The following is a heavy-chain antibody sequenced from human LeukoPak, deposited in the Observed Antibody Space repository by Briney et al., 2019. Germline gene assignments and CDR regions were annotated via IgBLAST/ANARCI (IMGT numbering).Heavy chain of an antibody. CDR2: ISRTGTYI. CDR3: ARDSRKAGYYSEF. Sequence: PGGSLRLSCAASGFRFDTHDLIWVRQAPGKGLECVAYISRTGTYIYYEDSVKGRFTISRDNAKNLVHLQMNSLRAEDTAVYFCARDSRKAGYYSEFWGQGTVVTVSS. CDR1: GFRFDTHD. V-gene: IGHV3-21*01. J-gene: IGHJ4*02. D-gene: IGHD3-22*01.